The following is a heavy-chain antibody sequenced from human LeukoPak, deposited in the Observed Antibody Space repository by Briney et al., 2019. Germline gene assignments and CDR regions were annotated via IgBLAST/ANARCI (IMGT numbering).Heavy chain of an antibody. D-gene: IGHD3-16*01. CDR3: ARDQYGGLGDYFDY. J-gene: IGHJ4*02. Sequence: SETLSLTCTVSGGSISGSSYYWGWIRQPPGKGLEWIGSIYYSGSTYYNPSLKSRVTISVDTSKNQFSLKLSSVTAADTAVYYCARDQYGGLGDYFDYWGQGTLVTVSS. CDR1: GGSISGSSYY. V-gene: IGHV4-39*07. CDR2: IYYSGST.